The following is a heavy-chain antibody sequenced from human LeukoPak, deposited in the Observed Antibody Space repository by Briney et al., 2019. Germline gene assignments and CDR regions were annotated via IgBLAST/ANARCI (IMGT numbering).Heavy chain of an antibody. V-gene: IGHV4-59*01. J-gene: IGHJ3*02. CDR3: AREGASSGSYYRAFDI. CDR2: IYYSGST. D-gene: IGHD1-26*01. Sequence: SETLSLTCTVSGGSTSSYYWSWIRQPPGKGLEWIGYIYYSGSTNYNPSLKSRVTISVDTSKSQFSLKLSSVTAADTAVYYCAREGASSGSYYRAFDIWGQGTMVTVSS. CDR1: GGSTSSYY.